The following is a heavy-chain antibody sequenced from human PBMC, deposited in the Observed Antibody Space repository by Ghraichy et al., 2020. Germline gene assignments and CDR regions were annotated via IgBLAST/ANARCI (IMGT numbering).Heavy chain of an antibody. D-gene: IGHD1-26*01. Sequence: SETLSLTCTVSGGSIRTYYWSWIRQPPGKGLEWFGNSYYSGSTNYNPSLMSRVTISVDTSKNQFSLKLSSVTAADTAVYYCARLRYSGSYYAFDIWGQGTMVIVSS. CDR3: ARLRYSGSYYAFDI. V-gene: IGHV4-59*08. CDR1: GGSIRTYY. CDR2: SYYSGST. J-gene: IGHJ3*02.